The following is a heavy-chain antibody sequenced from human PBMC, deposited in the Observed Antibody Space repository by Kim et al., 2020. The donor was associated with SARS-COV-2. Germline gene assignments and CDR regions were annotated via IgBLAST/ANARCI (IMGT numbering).Heavy chain of an antibody. V-gene: IGHV1-18*04. CDR3: ARDASKYCSRTSCYSGYYYYGMDV. Sequence: ASVKVSCKASGYSFTDYGISWVRQAPGQGLEWMGWIIVYNGDIKYAQKFQGRVTVTTETSTSTAYMELRSLRSDDTAVYYCARDASKYCSRTSCYSGYYYYGMDVWGQGTTVTVSS. D-gene: IGHD2-2*02. CDR1: GYSFTDYG. CDR2: IIVYNGDI. J-gene: IGHJ6*02.